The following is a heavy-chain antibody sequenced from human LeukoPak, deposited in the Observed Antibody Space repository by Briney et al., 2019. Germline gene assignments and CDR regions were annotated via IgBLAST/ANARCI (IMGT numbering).Heavy chain of an antibody. D-gene: IGHD1/OR15-1a*01. CDR2: IKQDGSEK. J-gene: IGHJ4*02. CDR1: GFTFSSYW. Sequence: GGSLRLSCAASGFTFSSYWMNWVRQAPGKGLEWVANIKQDGSEKYYVDSVKGRFTISRDNAKNTLYLQMDSLRAEDTAVYYCARDRPGNNYFLDYWGRGALVTVSS. V-gene: IGHV3-7*01. CDR3: ARDRPGNNYFLDY.